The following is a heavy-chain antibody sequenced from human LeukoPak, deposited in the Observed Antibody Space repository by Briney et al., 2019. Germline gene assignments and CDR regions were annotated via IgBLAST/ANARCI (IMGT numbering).Heavy chain of an antibody. V-gene: IGHV3-23*01. CDR2: ISGSGDNT. J-gene: IGHJ1*01. Sequence: GGSLRLSCAASGFTFSSYAMSWVRQAPGKGLEWVSAISGSGDNTYSANSVKGRFIISRDNSKNTLYLQMSSLRAEDTAVYYCAKERSSGWYGYMQYWGQGTLVTVSS. CDR3: AKERSSGWYGYMQY. CDR1: GFTFSSYA. D-gene: IGHD6-19*01.